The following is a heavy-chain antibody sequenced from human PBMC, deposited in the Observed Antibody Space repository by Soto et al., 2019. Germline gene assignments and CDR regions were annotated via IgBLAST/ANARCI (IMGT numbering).Heavy chain of an antibody. CDR1: GFTFSSYG. V-gene: IGHV3-33*08. D-gene: IGHD1-1*01. CDR3: ARDRKVQLERRGAFDI. Sequence: GSLRLSCAASGFTFSSYGMHWVRQAPGKGLEWVAVIWYDGSNKYYADSVKGRFTISRDNSKNTLYLQMNSLRAEDTAVYYCARDRKVQLERRGAFDIWGQGTMVTVSS. J-gene: IGHJ3*02. CDR2: IWYDGSNK.